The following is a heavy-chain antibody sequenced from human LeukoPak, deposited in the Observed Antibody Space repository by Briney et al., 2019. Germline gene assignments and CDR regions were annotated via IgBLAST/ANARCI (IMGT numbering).Heavy chain of an antibody. CDR3: ARVSTAPSSMVRGNWFDP. V-gene: IGHV3-11*01. Sequence: GGSLRLSCAAPGFTFSDYYMSWIRQAPGKGLEWVSYISSSGSTIYYADSVKGRFTISRDNAKNSLYLQMNSLRAEDTAVYYCARVSTAPSSMVRGNWFDPWGQGTLVTVSS. CDR2: ISSSGSTI. J-gene: IGHJ5*02. CDR1: GFTFSDYY. D-gene: IGHD3-10*01.